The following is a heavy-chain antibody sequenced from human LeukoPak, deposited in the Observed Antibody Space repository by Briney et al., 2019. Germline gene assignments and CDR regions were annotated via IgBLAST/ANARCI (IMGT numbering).Heavy chain of an antibody. CDR1: CYTFTSYG. D-gene: IGHD3-10*01. V-gene: IGHV1-18*04. J-gene: IGHJ4*02. Sequence: ASVKVSCKASCYTFTSYGISWVRQAPGQGLEWMGWISAYNGNTNYAQKLQGRVTMTTDTSTSTAYMELRSLRSDDTAVYYCAAGAYYYGSGSYYSTDDYWGQGTLVTVSS. CDR2: ISAYNGNT. CDR3: AAGAYYYGSGSYYSTDDY.